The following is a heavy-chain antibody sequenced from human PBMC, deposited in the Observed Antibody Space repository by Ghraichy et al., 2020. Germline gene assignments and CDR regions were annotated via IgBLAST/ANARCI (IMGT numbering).Heavy chain of an antibody. J-gene: IGHJ3*02. CDR3: ARGAYSSGPLGDAFDI. D-gene: IGHD6-19*01. CDR2: ISSSSSTI. V-gene: IGHV3-48*02. CDR1: GFTFSSYS. Sequence: GGSLRLSCAASGFTFSSYSMNWVRQAPGKGLEWVSYISSSSSTIYYADSVKGRFTISRDNAKNSLYLQMNSLRDEDTAVYYCARGAYSSGPLGDAFDIWGQGTMVTVSS.